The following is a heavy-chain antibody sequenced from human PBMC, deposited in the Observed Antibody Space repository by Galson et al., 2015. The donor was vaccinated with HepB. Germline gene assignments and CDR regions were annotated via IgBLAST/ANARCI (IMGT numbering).Heavy chain of an antibody. D-gene: IGHD3-3*01. CDR1: GFTFSSYW. Sequence: SLRLSCAASGFTFSSYWMHWVRQAPGKGLVWVSRINSDGSSTSYADSVKGRFTISRDNAENTLYLQMNSLRAEDTAVYYCARVILRKGWFDPWGQGTLVTVSS. CDR3: ARVILRKGWFDP. CDR2: INSDGSST. V-gene: IGHV3-74*01. J-gene: IGHJ5*02.